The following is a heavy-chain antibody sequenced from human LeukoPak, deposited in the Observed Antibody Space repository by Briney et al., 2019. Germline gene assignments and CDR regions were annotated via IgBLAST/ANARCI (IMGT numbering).Heavy chain of an antibody. V-gene: IGHV3-23*01. CDR2: VSGSGGTT. CDR1: GFTFSSYA. D-gene: IGHD4-17*01. J-gene: IGHJ6*02. CDR3: AKLTTVTISDYYTMDV. Sequence: PGGSLRLSCASSGFTFSSYAMSWVRQPPGKGLEWVSAVSGSGGTTYSADSVRGRFTISRDNSKNTLYLQMNSLRAEDTAVYYCAKLTTVTISDYYTMDVWGRGTTVTVSS.